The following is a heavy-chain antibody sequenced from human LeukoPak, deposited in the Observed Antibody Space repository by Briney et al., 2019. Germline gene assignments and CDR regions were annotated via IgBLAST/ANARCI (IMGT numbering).Heavy chain of an antibody. V-gene: IGHV1-2*02. J-gene: IGHJ5*02. CDR1: GYTFTGYY. D-gene: IGHD6-6*01. CDR3: ARDMETYSSSSPWFDP. Sequence: GASVKVSCKASGYTFTGYYMHWVRQAPGQGLAWMGWSNPNSGGTTYAEKCQVRVTMTRDTSISTAYMELSRLKSDDTAVYSCARDMETYSSSSPWFDPWGQGTLVTVSS. CDR2: SNPNSGGT.